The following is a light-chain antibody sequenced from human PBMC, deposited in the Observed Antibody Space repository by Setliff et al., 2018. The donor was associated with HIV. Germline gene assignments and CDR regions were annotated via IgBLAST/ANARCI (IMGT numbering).Light chain of an antibody. CDR3: SSYTNTPLYV. CDR2: DVS. V-gene: IGLV2-18*02. Sequence: QSVLTQPPSVSGSPGQSVTISCTGTSSDVGSYNRVSWYQQPPGTAPKLMIYDVSNRPSGVSNRFSGSKSGNTASLTISGLQAEDEADYYCSSYTNTPLYVFGTGTKVTVL. CDR1: SSDVGSYNR. J-gene: IGLJ1*01.